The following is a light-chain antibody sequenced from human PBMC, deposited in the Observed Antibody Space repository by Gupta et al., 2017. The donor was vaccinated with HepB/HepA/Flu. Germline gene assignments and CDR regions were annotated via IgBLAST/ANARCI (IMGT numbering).Light chain of an antibody. V-gene: IGKV3-11*01. CDR2: AAS. Sequence: DIVLTQSPATLSLPPGERATLSCRASQSASSYLSWYQQITGQAPRLLIYAASNRATGIPAMFSCSGSGTFFMLTIISIAPEDVAFYSCQQGSYGPTFGQGTRLE. J-gene: IGKJ5*01. CDR1: QSASSY. CDR3: QQGSYGPT.